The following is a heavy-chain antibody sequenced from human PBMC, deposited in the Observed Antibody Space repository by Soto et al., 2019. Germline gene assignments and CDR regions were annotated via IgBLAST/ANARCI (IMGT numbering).Heavy chain of an antibody. CDR3: ARDRCTNGVCYAPSDY. D-gene: IGHD2-8*01. CDR2: IISNGRST. Sequence: EVQLVESGGGLVQPGGSLRLSCATSGFTFSTYAMHWVRQAPGKGLEYVSAIISNGRSTYYANSVKGRFTISRDNSKNTLYLQMDSLRAEDMAVYYCARDRCTNGVCYAPSDYWGQGTLVTVSS. CDR1: GFTFSTYA. V-gene: IGHV3-64*01. J-gene: IGHJ4*02.